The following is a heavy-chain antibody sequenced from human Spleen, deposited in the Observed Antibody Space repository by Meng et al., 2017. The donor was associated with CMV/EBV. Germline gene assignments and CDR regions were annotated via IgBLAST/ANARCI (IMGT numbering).Heavy chain of an antibody. CDR3: ARLGSGQRYFDY. Sequence: CAASGFTFSPYSMNWVRQAPGKGLEWVSSISGTTSYIYYVDSVKGRFTISRDNAKNSLYLQMNNLRAEDTAVYYCARLGSGQRYFDYWGQGTLVTVSS. V-gene: IGHV3-21*01. CDR1: GFTFSPYS. J-gene: IGHJ4*02. D-gene: IGHD3-3*01. CDR2: ISGTTSYI.